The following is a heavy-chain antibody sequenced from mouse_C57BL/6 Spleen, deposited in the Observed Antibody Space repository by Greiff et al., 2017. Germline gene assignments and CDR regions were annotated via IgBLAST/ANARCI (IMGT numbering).Heavy chain of an antibody. CDR3: TRYYYYGRSYAMDY. J-gene: IGHJ4*01. CDR1: GYTFTDYE. CDR2: IDPETGGT. V-gene: IGHV1-15*01. D-gene: IGHD1-1*01. Sequence: VQLQQSGAELVRPGASVTLSCKASGYTFTDYEMHWVKQTPVHGLEWIGAIDPETGGTAYNQKFKGKAILTADKSSSTAYMELRSLTSEDSAVYYCTRYYYYGRSYAMDYWGQGTSVTVSS.